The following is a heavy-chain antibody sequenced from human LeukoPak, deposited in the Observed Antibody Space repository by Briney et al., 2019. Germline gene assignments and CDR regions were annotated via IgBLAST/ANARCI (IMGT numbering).Heavy chain of an antibody. CDR1: GGTFSSHA. J-gene: IGHJ5*02. D-gene: IGHD3-22*01. CDR3: ARDPYYYDSSGYYTKWFDP. Sequence: ASVKLSCKASGGTFSSHAISWVRQAPGQGLEWMGRIIPIIGIANYAQKFQGRVTITADKSTSTAYMELSSLRFEDTAVYYCARDPYYYDSSGYYTKWFDPWGQGTLVSVFS. V-gene: IGHV1-69*04. CDR2: IIPIIGIA.